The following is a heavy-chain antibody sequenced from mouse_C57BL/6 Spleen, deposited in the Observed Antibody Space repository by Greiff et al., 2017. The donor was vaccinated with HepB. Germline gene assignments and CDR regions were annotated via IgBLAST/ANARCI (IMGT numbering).Heavy chain of an antibody. V-gene: IGHV1-18*01. Sequence: EVKLMESGPELVKPGASVKIPCKASGYTFTDYNMDWVKQSHGKSLEWIGDINPNNGGTIYNQKFKGKATLTVDKSSSTAYMELRSLTSEDTAVYYCARFRLAMDYWGQGTSVTVSS. CDR1: GYTFTDYN. J-gene: IGHJ4*01. CDR2: INPNNGGT. CDR3: ARFRLAMDY.